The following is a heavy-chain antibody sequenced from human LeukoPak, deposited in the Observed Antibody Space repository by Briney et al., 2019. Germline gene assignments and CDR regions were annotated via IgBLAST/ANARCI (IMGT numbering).Heavy chain of an antibody. CDR3: ASSIVGANWFDP. J-gene: IGHJ5*02. D-gene: IGHD1-26*01. CDR1: GGSISSSSYY. Sequence: SETLSLTCTVSGGSISSSSYYWGWIRQPPGKGLEWIGSIYYSGSTYYNPSLKSRVTISVDTSKNQFSLKLSSVTAADTAVYYCASSIVGANWFDPWGQGILVTVSS. V-gene: IGHV4-39*07. CDR2: IYYSGST.